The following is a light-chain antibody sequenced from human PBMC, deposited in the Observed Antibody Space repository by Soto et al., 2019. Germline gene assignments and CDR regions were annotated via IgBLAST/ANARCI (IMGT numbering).Light chain of an antibody. CDR1: QSISSY. CDR2: AAS. Sequence: DIQMTQSPSSLSASVGDRVTITCRASQSISSYLNWYQQKPGKAPNLLIYAASSLQSGVPSRFSGSGSGTDFTLTISSLQPEDIATYYCQQYDNLWTFGQGTKVDI. CDR3: QQYDNLWT. V-gene: IGKV1-39*01. J-gene: IGKJ1*01.